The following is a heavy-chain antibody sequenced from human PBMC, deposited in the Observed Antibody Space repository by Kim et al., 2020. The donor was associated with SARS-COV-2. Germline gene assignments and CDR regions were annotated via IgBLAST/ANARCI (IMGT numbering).Heavy chain of an antibody. J-gene: IGHJ6*02. V-gene: IGHV3-21*01. CDR3: ARDRVTGVYSGYGMDV. Sequence: GGSLRLSCAASGFTFSSYSMNWVRQAPGKGLEWVSSISSSSSYIYYADSVKGRFTISRDNAKNSLYLQMNSLGAEDTAVYYCARDRVTGVYSGYGMDVWGQGTTVTVSS. CDR2: ISSSSSYI. CDR1: GFTFSSYS. D-gene: IGHD5-12*01.